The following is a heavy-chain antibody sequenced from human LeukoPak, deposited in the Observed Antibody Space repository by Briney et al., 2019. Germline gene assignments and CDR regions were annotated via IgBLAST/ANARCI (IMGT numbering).Heavy chain of an antibody. CDR1: GGSISSGDYY. D-gene: IGHD3-16*01. CDR2: IYYSGST. CDR3: ARGGTPEENNTPPRD. J-gene: IGHJ4*02. Sequence: SETLSLTCTVSGGSISSGDYYWSWIRQPPGKGLEWIGYIYYSGSTYYNPSLKSRVTISVDTSKNQFSLKLSSVTAADTAVYYCARGGTPEENNTPPRDWGQGTLVTVSS. V-gene: IGHV4-30-4*01.